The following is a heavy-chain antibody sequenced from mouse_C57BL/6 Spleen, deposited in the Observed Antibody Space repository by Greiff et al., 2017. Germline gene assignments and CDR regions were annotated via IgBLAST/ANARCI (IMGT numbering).Heavy chain of an antibody. CDR2: ISYDGSN. D-gene: IGHD1-1*01. CDR3: ASYGSSFYAMDY. Sequence: DVQLQESGPGLVKPSQSLSLTCSVTGYSITSGYYWNWIRQFPGNKLEWMGYISYDGSNNYNPSLKNRISITRDTSKNQFFLKLNSVTTEDTATYYCASYGSSFYAMDYWGQGTSVTVSS. V-gene: IGHV3-6*01. J-gene: IGHJ4*01. CDR1: GYSITSGYY.